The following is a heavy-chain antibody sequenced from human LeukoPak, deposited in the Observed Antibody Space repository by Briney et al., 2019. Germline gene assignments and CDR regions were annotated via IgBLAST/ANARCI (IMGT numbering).Heavy chain of an antibody. CDR1: GFTFSSYG. Sequence: GGTLRLSCTASGFTFSSYGMNWVRQAPGKGLEWVSSISSSSSYIYYADSVKGRFTISRDNAKNSLYLQMNSLRAEDTAVYYCARGIRYSYGYYGDAFDIWGQGTMVTVSS. D-gene: IGHD5-18*01. J-gene: IGHJ3*02. CDR2: ISSSSSYI. V-gene: IGHV3-21*01. CDR3: ARGIRYSYGYYGDAFDI.